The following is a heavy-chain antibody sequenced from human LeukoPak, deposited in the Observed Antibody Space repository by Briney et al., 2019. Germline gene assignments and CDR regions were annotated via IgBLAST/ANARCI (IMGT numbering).Heavy chain of an antibody. CDR3: GLSENYYYYYMDV. CDR2: IIPIFGTA. J-gene: IGHJ6*03. V-gene: IGHV1-69*06. Sequence: ASVKVSCKASGGTFSSYAISWVRQAPGQGLEWMGGIIPIFGTANYAQKFQGRVTITADKSTTTAYMELSSLRSDDTAIYYCGLSENYYYYYMDVWGKGTTVTISS. CDR1: GGTFSSYA.